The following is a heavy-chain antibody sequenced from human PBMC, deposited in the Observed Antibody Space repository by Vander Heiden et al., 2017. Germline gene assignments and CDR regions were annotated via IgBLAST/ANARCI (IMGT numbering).Heavy chain of an antibody. CDR3: ARDLGMYSGGRFHP. J-gene: IGHJ5*02. Sequence: QVQLRESGPGVVKPSQTLSLTCSVSGDSIGNRNFYWGWLRQRPGKGLEWIGYAYYSGTTSYNPSLRGRVSITVDTSRNQFSLNLNSVTAADAAVYYCARDLGMYSGGRFHPWGQGTLVTVSS. CDR2: AYYSGTT. CDR1: GDSIGNRNFY. D-gene: IGHD3-10*01. V-gene: IGHV4-31*03.